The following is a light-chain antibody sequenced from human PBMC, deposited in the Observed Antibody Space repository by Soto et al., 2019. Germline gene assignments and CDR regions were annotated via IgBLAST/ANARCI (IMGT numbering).Light chain of an antibody. CDR3: QQYGSSPYT. CDR2: AAS. J-gene: IGKJ2*01. CDR1: QSVSSRY. Sequence: ESVFTQSPGTLSLPPGERATLSCRASQSVSSRYLGWYQQKPGQAPRLLMYAASSRATGIPDRFSGTGSGTDFTLTITRLEPEDFAVYYCQQYGSSPYTFGPGTK. V-gene: IGKV3-20*01.